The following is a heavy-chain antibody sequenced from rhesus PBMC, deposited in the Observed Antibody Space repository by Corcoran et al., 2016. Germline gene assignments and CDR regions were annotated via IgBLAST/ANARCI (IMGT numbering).Heavy chain of an antibody. Sequence: QFQLVQFGAEGKKPGSSVKVPCKAPGYPFTNYYKHRVRQPPGQGLEGVGKINPKTGSTKFAQKFQGIVTMTRDTSTSTAYMGLSSLRSEDTAVYYCGRDNWGYDYWGQGVLVTVSS. CDR2: INPKTGST. CDR3: GRDNWGYDY. D-gene: IGHD7-45*01. V-gene: IGHV1-138*01. J-gene: IGHJ4*01. CDR1: GYPFTNYY.